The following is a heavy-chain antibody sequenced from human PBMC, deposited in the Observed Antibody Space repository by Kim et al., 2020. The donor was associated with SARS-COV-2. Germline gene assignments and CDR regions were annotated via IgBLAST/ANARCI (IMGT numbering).Heavy chain of an antibody. V-gene: IGHV1-69*13. D-gene: IGHD6-19*01. CDR1: GGTFSSYA. J-gene: IGHJ6*02. Sequence: SVKVSCKASGGTFSSYAISWVRQAPGQGLEWMGGIIPIFGTANYAQKFQGRVTITADESTSTAYMELSSLRSEDTAVYYCARNWVREWLPYYGMDVWGQGTTVTVSS. CDR3: ARNWVREWLPYYGMDV. CDR2: IIPIFGTA.